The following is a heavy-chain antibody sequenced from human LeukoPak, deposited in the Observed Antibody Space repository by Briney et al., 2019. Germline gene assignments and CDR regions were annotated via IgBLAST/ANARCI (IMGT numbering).Heavy chain of an antibody. CDR3: ARDSGTGYGDYLFAY. CDR2: IYYSGST. D-gene: IGHD4-17*01. CDR1: GGSIISYF. J-gene: IGHJ4*02. Sequence: SGTLSLTCTVSGGSIISYFWSWIRQTPGKGRDWIGDIYYSGSTNYNPSLTARVTISAATSQNHFSLKLCSGTAAHSAVYYCARDSGTGYGDYLFAYWGQGTLVTVSS. V-gene: IGHV4-59*12.